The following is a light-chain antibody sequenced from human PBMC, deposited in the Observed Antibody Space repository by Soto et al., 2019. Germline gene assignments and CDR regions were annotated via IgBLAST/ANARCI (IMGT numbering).Light chain of an antibody. CDR2: GAS. J-gene: IGKJ1*01. V-gene: IGKV3-15*01. CDR1: QSVSGN. CDR3: QQYNNWPRT. Sequence: EIVMTQSPATLSVSPGERDTLSCRASQSVSGNLAWYQQKPGQAPRLLIYGASTSATGIPARFSGSGSGTEFPLTISSLQSEDFAVYYCQQYNNWPRTFGQWTKVEIK.